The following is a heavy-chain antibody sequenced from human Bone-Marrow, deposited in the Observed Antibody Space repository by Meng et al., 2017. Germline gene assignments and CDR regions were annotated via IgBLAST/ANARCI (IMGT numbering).Heavy chain of an antibody. D-gene: IGHD6-13*01. J-gene: IGHJ1*01. V-gene: IGHV4-31*03. Sequence: QLHESAQCLLTTAQPLSLTCTVSGCSSSSGGYYWSWIRQHPGKGLEWIGYIYYSGSTYYNPSLKSRVTISVDTSKNQFSLKLSSVTAADTAVYYCARGPLSAAGTMGYFQHWGQGTLVTVSS. CDR3: ARGPLSAAGTMGYFQH. CDR1: GCSSSSGGYY. CDR2: IYYSGST.